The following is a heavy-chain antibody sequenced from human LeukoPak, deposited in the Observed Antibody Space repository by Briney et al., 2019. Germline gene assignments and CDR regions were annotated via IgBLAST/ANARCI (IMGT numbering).Heavy chain of an antibody. Sequence: SQTLSLTCTVSGGSISSGSYYWSWIRQPAGKGLEWIGRIYTSGSTNYNPSLKSRVTISVDTSKNQFSLKLSSVTAAGTAVYYCARGFWSGYDYWGQGTLVTVSS. J-gene: IGHJ4*02. CDR2: IYTSGST. CDR1: GGSISSGSYY. V-gene: IGHV4-61*02. CDR3: ARGFWSGYDY. D-gene: IGHD3-3*01.